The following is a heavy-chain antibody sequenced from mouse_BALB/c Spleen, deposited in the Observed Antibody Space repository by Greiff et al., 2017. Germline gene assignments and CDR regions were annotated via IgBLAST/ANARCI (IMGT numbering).Heavy chain of an antibody. CDR3: GRSDYGSSYDFDY. Sequence: VQLQQSGAELVRPGASVTLSCKASGYTFTDYEMHWVKQTPVHGLEWIGAIDPETGGTAYHQKFKGKATLTAAKSSCTAYMELRSLTSEDSAVYYCGRSDYGSSYDFDYWGQGTTLTVSS. V-gene: IGHV1-15*01. J-gene: IGHJ2*01. CDR2: IDPETGGT. D-gene: IGHD1-1*01. CDR1: GYTFTDYE.